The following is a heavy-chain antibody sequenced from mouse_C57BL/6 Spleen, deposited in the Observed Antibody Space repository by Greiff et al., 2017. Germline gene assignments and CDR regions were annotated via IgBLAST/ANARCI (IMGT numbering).Heavy chain of an antibody. Sequence: EVQRVESGGGLVQPGGSLKLSCAASGFTFSDYGMAWVRQAPRKGPEWVAFISNLAYSIYYADTVTGRFTISRENAKNTQYLEMSSLRSEDTAMYYCARHGYDNAMDYWGQGTSVTVSS. V-gene: IGHV5-15*01. CDR2: ISNLAYSI. J-gene: IGHJ4*01. CDR1: GFTFSDYG. CDR3: ARHGYDNAMDY. D-gene: IGHD2-12*01.